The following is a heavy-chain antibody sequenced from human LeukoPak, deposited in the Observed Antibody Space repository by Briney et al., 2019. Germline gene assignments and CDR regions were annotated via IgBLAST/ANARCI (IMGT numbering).Heavy chain of an antibody. D-gene: IGHD3-10*01. Sequence: GASVTVSCRASGYTFTGCYMHWVRQAPGQGLEWMGWINPNSGGTGCAQKFQGRVTVARDTSIGTAYMELSRLRSDDTAVYYCARVNYYYGSGSYSYYYGMDVWGQGTTVTVSS. V-gene: IGHV1-2*02. CDR1: GYTFTGCY. CDR3: ARVNYYYGSGSYSYYYGMDV. J-gene: IGHJ6*02. CDR2: INPNSGGT.